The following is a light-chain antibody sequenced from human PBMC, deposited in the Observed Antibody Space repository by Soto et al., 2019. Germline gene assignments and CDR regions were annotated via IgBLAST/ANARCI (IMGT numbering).Light chain of an antibody. V-gene: IGLV2-23*01. Sequence: QSALTQPASVSGSPGQSITISCTGTSSDAGSYNFVSWYQQHPGKAPKVIIYEDSKRPSGVSDRFSGSKSGNTASLTISGLQAEDEADYYCYSYASSRTYWVFGGGTKLTVL. CDR2: EDS. J-gene: IGLJ3*02. CDR1: SSDAGSYNF. CDR3: YSYASSRTYWV.